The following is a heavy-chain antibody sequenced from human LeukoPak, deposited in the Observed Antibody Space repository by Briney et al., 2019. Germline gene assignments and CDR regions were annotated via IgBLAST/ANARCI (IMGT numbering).Heavy chain of an antibody. J-gene: IGHJ4*02. V-gene: IGHV4-4*09. D-gene: IGHD3-16*01. CDR3: ARPWGD. CDR1: GGSISRYY. Sequence: SETLSLTCNVSGGSISRYYWSWTRQPPGKGLEWIGYIYTSGRTNYNPSLKSRVTISVDTSKNQFSLKLSSVTAADTAVYYCARPWGDWGQGTLVTVSS. CDR2: IYTSGRT.